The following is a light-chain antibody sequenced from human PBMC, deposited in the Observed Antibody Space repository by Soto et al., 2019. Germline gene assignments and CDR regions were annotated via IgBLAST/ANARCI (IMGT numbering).Light chain of an antibody. V-gene: IGLV2-11*01. CDR2: DVN. CDR3: RSCAGSSGSV. CDR1: SSDVGGYDS. Sequence: QSALCQPRSVSGSPGQSVTISCTGTSSDVGGYDSVSWYQQHSGKAPKLMIYDVNKWPSGVPDRFTGSKSGNTASLTISRRQADDEADDFSRSCAGSSGSVVGSGTKVNVL. J-gene: IGLJ1*01.